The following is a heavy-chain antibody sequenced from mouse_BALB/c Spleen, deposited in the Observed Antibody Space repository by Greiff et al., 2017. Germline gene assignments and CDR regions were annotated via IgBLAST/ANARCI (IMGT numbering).Heavy chain of an antibody. J-gene: IGHJ4*01. CDR1: GFTFSSFG. CDR3: ARSVRYYAMDY. CDR2: ISSGSSTI. D-gene: IGHD2-14*01. V-gene: IGHV5-17*02. Sequence: EVQLVESGGGLVQPGGSRKLSCAASGFTFSSFGMHWVRQAPEKGLEWVAYISSGSSTIYYADTVKGRFTISRDNPKNTLFLQMTSLRSEDTAMYYCARSVRYYAMDYWGQGTSVTVSS.